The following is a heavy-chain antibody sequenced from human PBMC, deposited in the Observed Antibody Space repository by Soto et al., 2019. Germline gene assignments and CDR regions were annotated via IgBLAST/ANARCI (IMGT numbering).Heavy chain of an antibody. CDR1: GFTFSNYG. V-gene: IGHV3-23*01. CDR2: ISGSGRST. D-gene: IGHD2-21*01. CDR3: AKDRGYCGDDCYYDDFDI. Sequence: GGSLRLSCAASGFTFSNYGMSWVRQAPGKGLEWVSGISGSGRSTYYADSVKGRFTLSRDNSKNTLYLQMNSLRAEDTAVYYCAKDRGYCGDDCYYDDFDICGQETIVTVSS. J-gene: IGHJ3*02.